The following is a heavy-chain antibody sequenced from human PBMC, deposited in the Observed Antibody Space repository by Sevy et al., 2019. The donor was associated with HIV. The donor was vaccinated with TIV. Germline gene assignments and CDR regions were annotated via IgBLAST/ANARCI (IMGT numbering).Heavy chain of an antibody. Sequence: GESLKISCKGSGYTFSNYWIGWVRQMPGKGLEWMGVFYPGDSVTRYSPSFQGQVTMSADKSTSTAYLQWSSLKTSDTAIYYCARYPIVVVPAAEYYFDYWGQGTLVTVSS. CDR2: FYPGDSVT. J-gene: IGHJ4*02. CDR3: ARYPIVVVPAAEYYFDY. CDR1: GYTFSNYW. D-gene: IGHD2-2*01. V-gene: IGHV5-51*01.